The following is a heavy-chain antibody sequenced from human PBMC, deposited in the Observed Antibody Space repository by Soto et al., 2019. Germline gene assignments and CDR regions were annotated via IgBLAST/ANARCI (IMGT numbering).Heavy chain of an antibody. CDR3: ARDPGIYYLNIYGMDV. CDR2: IIPIFGTA. CDR1: GGTFSSYA. V-gene: IGHV1-69*13. D-gene: IGHD1-26*01. Sequence: SVKVSCKASGGTFSSYAISWVRQAPGQGLEWMGGIIPIFGTANYAQKFQGRVTITADESTSTAYMGLSSLRSEDTAVYYCARDPGIYYLNIYGMDVWGQGTTVTVSS. J-gene: IGHJ6*02.